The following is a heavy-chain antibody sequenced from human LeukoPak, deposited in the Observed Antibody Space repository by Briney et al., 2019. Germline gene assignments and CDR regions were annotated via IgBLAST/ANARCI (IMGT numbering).Heavy chain of an antibody. J-gene: IGHJ3*02. CDR1: GYSFTNYW. Sequence: GESLKISCKGSGYSFTNYWIGWVRQMPGKGLEWMGIIYPGDSDIRYSPSFQGQVTISADKSISTAYLQWSSLKASDTAIYYCAKLYGDGWEGFDIWGQGTMVIVSS. V-gene: IGHV5-51*01. CDR3: AKLYGDGWEGFDI. D-gene: IGHD4-17*01. CDR2: IYPGDSDI.